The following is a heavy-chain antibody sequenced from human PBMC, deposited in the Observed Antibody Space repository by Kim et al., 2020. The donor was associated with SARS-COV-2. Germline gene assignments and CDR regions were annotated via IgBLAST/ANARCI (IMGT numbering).Heavy chain of an antibody. CDR3: ARDLSRGSGIDY. D-gene: IGHD3-10*01. Sequence: GYAQKLQGRVTMTRNTSISTAYMELSSLRSEDTAVYYCARDLSRGSGIDYWGQGTLVTVSS. J-gene: IGHJ4*02. V-gene: IGHV1-8*01.